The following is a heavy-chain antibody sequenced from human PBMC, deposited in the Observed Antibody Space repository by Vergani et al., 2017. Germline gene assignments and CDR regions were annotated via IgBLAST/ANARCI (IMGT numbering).Heavy chain of an antibody. CDR1: GFTFSSYA. V-gene: IGHV3-23*01. J-gene: IGHJ4*02. D-gene: IGHD2-2*01. CDR2: ISGSGSTI. CDR3: ARVRGYQLPIDY. Sequence: EVQLLESGGGLVQPGGSLRLSCAASGFTFSSYAMSWVRQAPGKGLEWVSAISGSGSTIYYADSVKGRFTISRDNAKNSLYLQMNSLRAEDTAVYYCARVRGYQLPIDYWGQGTLVTVSS.